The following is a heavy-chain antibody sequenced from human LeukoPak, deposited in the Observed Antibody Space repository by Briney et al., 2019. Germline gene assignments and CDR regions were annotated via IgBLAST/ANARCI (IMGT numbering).Heavy chain of an antibody. V-gene: IGHV1-69*06. CDR3: ARERLARFPYFDY. J-gene: IGHJ4*02. CDR2: SIPVFGTP. Sequence: SVKVSCKTSGGTFSNSGISWVRQAPGQGPEWMGGSIPVFGTPNYAQKFQGRLTITADRSTTTAYMELSSLTSDDTAVYYCARERLARFPYFDYWGQGTLVAVSS. CDR1: GGTFSNSG. D-gene: IGHD3-3*01.